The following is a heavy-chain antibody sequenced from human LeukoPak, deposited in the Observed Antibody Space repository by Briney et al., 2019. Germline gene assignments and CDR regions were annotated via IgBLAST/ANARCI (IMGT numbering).Heavy chain of an antibody. V-gene: IGHV1-69*05. D-gene: IGHD4-23*01. CDR3: ARDHRDYGGNWFDP. CDR2: IIPIFGTA. CDR1: GGTFSSYA. Sequence: ASVKVSCKASGGTFSSYAISWVRQAPGQGLEWMGGIIPIFGTANYAQKFQGRVTITTDESTSTAYMELSSLSPEDTAVYYCARDHRDYGGNWFDPWGQGTPVTVSS. J-gene: IGHJ5*02.